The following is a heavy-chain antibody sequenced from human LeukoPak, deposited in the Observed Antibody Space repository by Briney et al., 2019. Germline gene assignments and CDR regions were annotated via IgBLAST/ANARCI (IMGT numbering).Heavy chain of an antibody. CDR1: GFIFSSYG. Sequence: GRSLRLSCAASGFIFSSYGMHLVRQAPGKGLEWVAVTWYDGSNKYYADAVKGRFTISRDNSKNTLYLQMNSLGAEDTAVYFCARDHGDYSGKDYWGQGTLVTVSS. CDR3: ARDHGDYSGKDY. CDR2: TWYDGSNK. J-gene: IGHJ4*02. D-gene: IGHD4-17*01. V-gene: IGHV3-33*01.